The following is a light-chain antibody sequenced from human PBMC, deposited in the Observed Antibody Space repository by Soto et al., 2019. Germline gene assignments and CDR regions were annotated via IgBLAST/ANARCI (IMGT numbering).Light chain of an antibody. CDR2: TAG. V-gene: IGKV1-39*01. Sequence: IQMTQSPSSLSASVGDRVTITCRASQRITTYLNWYQQKPGNAPKLLITTAGTLQRGVPSRFSGSGSGTAFTLTITSLQREDFATYFCQQTYSTPYTFGQGTKLEIK. J-gene: IGKJ2*01. CDR1: QRITTY. CDR3: QQTYSTPYT.